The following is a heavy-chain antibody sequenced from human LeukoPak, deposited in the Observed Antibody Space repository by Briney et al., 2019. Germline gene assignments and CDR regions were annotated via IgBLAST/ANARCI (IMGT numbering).Heavy chain of an antibody. D-gene: IGHD6-19*01. Sequence: GGSLRLSCAASGFTFSSYSMNWVRQAPGKGLEWVSSISSSSSYIYYADSVKGRFTISRDNAKNSLYLQMNSLRAEDTAVYYCASSPAVAGTGRGQGTLVIVSS. CDR2: ISSSSSYI. J-gene: IGHJ4*02. CDR3: ASSPAVAGTG. V-gene: IGHV3-21*01. CDR1: GFTFSSYS.